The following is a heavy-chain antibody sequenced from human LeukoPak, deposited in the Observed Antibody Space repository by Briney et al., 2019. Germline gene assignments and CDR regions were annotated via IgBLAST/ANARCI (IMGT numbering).Heavy chain of an antibody. CDR1: GFTFGTSE. D-gene: IGHD2-2*01. CDR2: ISSLGTKI. J-gene: IGHJ4*02. V-gene: IGHV3-48*03. CDR3: ARRYCSSTSCLLDY. Sequence: GESLRLSCAASGFTFGTSEMNWVRQAPGKGLEWVSYISSLGTKIYYADSVKGRFTISRDNAKNSLYLQMNSLRAEDTAVYYCARRYCSSTSCLLDYWGQGTLVTVSS.